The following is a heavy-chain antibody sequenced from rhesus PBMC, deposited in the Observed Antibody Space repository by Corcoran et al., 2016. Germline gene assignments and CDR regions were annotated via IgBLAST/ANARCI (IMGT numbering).Heavy chain of an antibody. J-gene: IGHJ4*01. V-gene: IGHV4-127*01. Sequence: QVQLQESGPGLVKPSETLSLTCAVSGYSISSGYGWGWIRQPPGKGLEWIGQIYGGSGSTYYNPSLKSRVAVSKDPSKSQFSLKLSSVTAAETAVYYCARVRIAAGLYFDYWGQGVLVTVAS. CDR2: IYGGSGST. CDR3: ARVRIAAGLYFDY. CDR1: GYSISSGYG. D-gene: IGHD6-13*01.